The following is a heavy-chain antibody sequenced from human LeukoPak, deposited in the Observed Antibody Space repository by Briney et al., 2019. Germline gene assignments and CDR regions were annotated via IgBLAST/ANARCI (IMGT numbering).Heavy chain of an antibody. CDR3: ARVRSSSWYTPYYYYYYGMDV. D-gene: IGHD6-13*01. V-gene: IGHV4-59*01. J-gene: IGHJ6*02. CDR2: IYYSGST. CDR1: GGSISSYY. Sequence: NPSETLSLTCTVSGGSISSYYWSWIRQPPGKGLEWIGYIYYSGSTNYNPSLKSRVTISVDTSKNQSSLKLSSVTAADTAVYYCARVRSSSWYTPYYYYYYGMDVWGQGTTVTVSS.